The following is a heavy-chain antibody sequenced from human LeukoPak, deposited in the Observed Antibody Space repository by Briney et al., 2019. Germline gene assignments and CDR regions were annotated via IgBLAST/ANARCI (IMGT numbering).Heavy chain of an antibody. J-gene: IGHJ5*02. V-gene: IGHV3-53*01. Sequence: GGSLRLSCAASGFTVSNNYMRWVRQGPGKGLEWVSLIYSNGRTDYTDSVKGRFSISRDNSKNTMYLQMNSLRAEDTAMYYCASDVGPWAQGTLVTVSS. CDR3: ASDVGP. CDR1: GFTVSNNY. CDR2: IYSNGRT.